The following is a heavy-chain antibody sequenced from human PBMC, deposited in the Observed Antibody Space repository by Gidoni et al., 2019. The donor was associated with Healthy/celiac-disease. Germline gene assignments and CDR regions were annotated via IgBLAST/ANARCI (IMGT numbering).Heavy chain of an antibody. Sequence: EVQLVESGGGLVQPGGSLRLSCAASGFTFRDHYMDWVRQAPGKGLECVGRTRNKANSYTTEYAASVKGRFTISRDDSKNSLYLQMNSLKTEDTAVYYCVGGDTAMVGLGYYYYMDVWGKGTTVTVSS. CDR1: GFTFRDHY. V-gene: IGHV3-72*01. J-gene: IGHJ6*03. CDR3: VGGDTAMVGLGYYYYMDV. CDR2: TRNKANSYTT. D-gene: IGHD5-18*01.